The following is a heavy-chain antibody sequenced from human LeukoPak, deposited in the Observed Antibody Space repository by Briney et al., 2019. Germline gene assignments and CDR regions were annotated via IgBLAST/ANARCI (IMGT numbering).Heavy chain of an antibody. CDR1: AYSINSLNY. Sequence: SATLSLTCAVSAYSINSLNYWGWIRQPPGQGPERIASIHHSGSTDYNPSLKSRVTISIDTSKNQFSLKLTYVTAADTAVYYCARLGYCSSTSCYPDLWGQGTLVTVS. D-gene: IGHD2-2*01. CDR3: ARLGYCSSTSCYPDL. V-gene: IGHV4-38-2*01. J-gene: IGHJ5*02. CDR2: IHHSGST.